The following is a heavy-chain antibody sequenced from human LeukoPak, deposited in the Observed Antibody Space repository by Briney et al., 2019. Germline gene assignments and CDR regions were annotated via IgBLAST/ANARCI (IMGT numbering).Heavy chain of an antibody. CDR2: ISYDGSNK. CDR3: ARDQGDFGSSSFQH. Sequence: TGGSLRLSCAASGFTFSSYAMHWVRQAPGKGLEWVAVISYDGSNKYYADSVKGRFTISRDNSKNTLYLQMNSLRAEDTAVYYCARDQGDFGSSSFQHWGQGTLVTVSS. V-gene: IGHV3-30-3*01. CDR1: GFTFSSYA. D-gene: IGHD6-13*01. J-gene: IGHJ1*01.